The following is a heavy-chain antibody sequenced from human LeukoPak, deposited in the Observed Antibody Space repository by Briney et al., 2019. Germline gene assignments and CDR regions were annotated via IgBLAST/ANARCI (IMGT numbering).Heavy chain of an antibody. J-gene: IGHJ5*02. CDR1: GYSISSGYY. CDR2: IYHSGST. CDR3: AREYYGSGSYYNNWFDP. V-gene: IGHV4-38-2*02. D-gene: IGHD3-10*01. Sequence: PSETLSLTCTVSGYSISSGYYWGWIRQPPGKGLEWIGSIYHSGSTYYNPSLKSRVTISVDTSKNQFSLKLSSVTAADTAVYYCAREYYGSGSYYNNWFDPWGQGTLVTVSS.